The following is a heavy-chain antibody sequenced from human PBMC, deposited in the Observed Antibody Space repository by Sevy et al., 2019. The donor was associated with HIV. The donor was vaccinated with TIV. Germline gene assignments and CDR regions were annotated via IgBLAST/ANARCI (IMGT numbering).Heavy chain of an antibody. J-gene: IGHJ2*01. CDR2: TYYRSKWFN. V-gene: IGHV6-1*01. CDR1: GDSVSTNSAA. Sequence: QSQTLSLTCAISGDSVSTNSAAWNWIRQSPSRGLEWLGRTYYRSKWFNEYAVPVKSRIIINPDTSKNQLSLQLNSVTPEDTAVYYCARESGTISAGTERYFDLWGRSTLVTVSS. D-gene: IGHD6-13*01. CDR3: ARESGTISAGTERYFDL.